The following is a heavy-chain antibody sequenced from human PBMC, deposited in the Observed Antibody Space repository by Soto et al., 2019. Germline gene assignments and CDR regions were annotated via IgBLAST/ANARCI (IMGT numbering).Heavy chain of an antibody. CDR1: RGTFRTYA. D-gene: IGHD6-19*01. V-gene: IGHV1-69*12. CDR2: IIPIFGTV. J-gene: IGHJ6*02. CDR3: AKGAVAGTPTSYYYYGMDV. Sequence: QVQLLQSGAEVKKPGSSVRVSCEASRGTFRTYAISWVRQAPGQGLEWMGEIIPIFGTVNYAQRFQGRVTITADESTTTVYMDRRSLRSEDTAVYYCAKGAVAGTPTSYYYYGMDVWGQGTTVTVSS.